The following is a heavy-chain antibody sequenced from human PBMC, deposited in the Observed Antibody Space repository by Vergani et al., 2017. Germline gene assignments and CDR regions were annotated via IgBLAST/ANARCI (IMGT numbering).Heavy chain of an antibody. J-gene: IGHJ4*02. CDR1: GFSFRGHG. CDR2: IRSKTYGATT. CDR3: AVEIYDYGGSRDFDY. V-gene: IGHV3-49*04. Sequence: VHLVESGGGVVQPGRSLTLSCVASGFSFRGHGMHWVRQAPGKGLEWIGFIRSKTYGATTEYAASVRGRFTISRDDSKGIAYLQMSSLKKEDTAVYRCAVEIYDYGGSRDFDYWGQGTLVVVSS. D-gene: IGHD4-23*01.